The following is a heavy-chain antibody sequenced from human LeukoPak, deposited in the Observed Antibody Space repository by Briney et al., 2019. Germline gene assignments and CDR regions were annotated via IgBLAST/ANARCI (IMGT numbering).Heavy chain of an antibody. CDR3: ARDPQDVDTAMEFDY. Sequence: PGRSLRPSCAASGFTFSSYAMHWVRQTPGKGLEWVAVISYDGSNKYYADSVKGRFTISRDNSKDTLYLQMNSLRAEDTAVYYCARDPQDVDTAMEFDYWGQGTLVTVSS. CDR1: GFTFSSYA. CDR2: ISYDGSNK. V-gene: IGHV3-30*04. J-gene: IGHJ4*02. D-gene: IGHD5-18*01.